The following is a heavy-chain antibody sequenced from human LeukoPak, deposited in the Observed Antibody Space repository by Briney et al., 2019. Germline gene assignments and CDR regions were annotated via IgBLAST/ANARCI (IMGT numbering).Heavy chain of an antibody. J-gene: IGHJ5*02. V-gene: IGHV3-23*01. Sequence: GGAPRLSCAASGFTFNNYAMSWVRQAPGKVLEWVSAISGSGGSTYYADSVKGRFTISRDNAKNTLYLQMNSLRAEDTAVYYCAREVDWDCSGGSCYRTANWFDPWGQGTLVTVSS. D-gene: IGHD2-15*01. CDR3: AREVDWDCSGGSCYRTANWFDP. CDR1: GFTFNNYA. CDR2: ISGSGGST.